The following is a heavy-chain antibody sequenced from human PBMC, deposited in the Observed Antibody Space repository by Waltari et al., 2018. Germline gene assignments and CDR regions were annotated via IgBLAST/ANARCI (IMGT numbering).Heavy chain of an antibody. CDR1: GGSISSSS. Sequence: QLQLQESGPGLVKPSETLSLTCTVSGGSISSSSYYWGWIRQPPGKGLEWMGWMNPNRGNKGYAQKFQGRVTITRNTSISTAYMELSSLRSEDTAVYYCARGPPPDYGDYSWFDPWGQGTLVTVSS. D-gene: IGHD4-17*01. V-gene: IGHV1-8*01. CDR3: ARGPPPDYGDYSWFDP. CDR2: MNPNRGNK. J-gene: IGHJ5*02.